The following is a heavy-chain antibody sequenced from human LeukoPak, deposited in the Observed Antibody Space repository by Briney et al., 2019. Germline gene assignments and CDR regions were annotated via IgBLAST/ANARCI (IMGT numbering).Heavy chain of an antibody. CDR2: MNPNSGNT. CDR3: ARGRTTMVRGIIRYYYYYMDV. V-gene: IGHV1-8*01. CDR1: GYTFTSYD. Sequence: GASVKVSCKASGYTFTSYDINWGRQATGQGLGWMGWMNPNSGNTGYAQKFQGRVTMTRNTSISTAYMELSSLRSEDTAVYYCARGRTTMVRGIIRYYYYYMDVWGKGTTVTVSS. J-gene: IGHJ6*03. D-gene: IGHD3-10*01.